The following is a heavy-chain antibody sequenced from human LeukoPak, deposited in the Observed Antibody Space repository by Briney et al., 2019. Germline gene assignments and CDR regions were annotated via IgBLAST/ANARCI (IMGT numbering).Heavy chain of an antibody. V-gene: IGHV1-18*01. J-gene: IGHJ3*02. Sequence: ASVKVSCKTSGYTFTSYGISWVRQAPGQGLEWMGWISAYNGNTNYAQKLQGRVTMTTDTSTSIAYMELRSLRSDDTAVYYCARGTALYGGNGVAFDIWGQGTMVTVSS. CDR2: ISAYNGNT. D-gene: IGHD4-23*01. CDR3: ARGTALYGGNGVAFDI. CDR1: GYTFTSYG.